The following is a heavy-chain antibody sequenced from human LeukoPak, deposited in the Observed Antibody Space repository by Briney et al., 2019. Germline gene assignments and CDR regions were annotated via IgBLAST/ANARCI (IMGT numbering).Heavy chain of an antibody. CDR3: ARERITMVRGVIFH. CDR1: GFTFSSYA. CDR2: ISGSGGST. V-gene: IGHV3-23*01. Sequence: PGGSLRLSCAASGFTFSSYAMSWVRQAPGKGLEWVSAISGSGGSTYYADSVKDRFTISRDNAKNSLYLQMNSLRAEDTAVYYCARERITMVRGVIFHWGQGTLVTVSS. D-gene: IGHD3-10*01. J-gene: IGHJ4*02.